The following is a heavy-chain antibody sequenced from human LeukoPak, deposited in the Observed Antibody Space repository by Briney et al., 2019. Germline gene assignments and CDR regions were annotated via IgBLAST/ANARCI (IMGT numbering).Heavy chain of an antibody. Sequence: GGSLRLSCAASGFTFSSYAMSWVRQAPGKGLEWVSSFRSDNGNRDYADSVKGRFTISRDNAKNSLYLQMNSLRAEDTAVYYCAREGVPAAFDIWGQGTMVTVSS. V-gene: IGHV3-21*01. D-gene: IGHD2-2*01. CDR3: AREGVPAAFDI. CDR2: FRSDNGNR. J-gene: IGHJ3*02. CDR1: GFTFSSYA.